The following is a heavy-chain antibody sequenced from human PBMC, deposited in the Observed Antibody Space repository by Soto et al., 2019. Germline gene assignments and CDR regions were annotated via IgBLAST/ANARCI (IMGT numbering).Heavy chain of an antibody. V-gene: IGHV3-11*05. J-gene: IGHJ4*02. CDR3: VRDPSRRSPPDF. Sequence: SLTLSIRTIGFTVPSCSMLWIRQAPGKGLEWVSYISSTGSYTNYADSVKGRFIISRDNAKNSLYLQMFSLREEDTAVYYCVRDPSRRSPPDFWGQGP. CDR2: ISSTGSYT. CDR1: GFTVPSCS.